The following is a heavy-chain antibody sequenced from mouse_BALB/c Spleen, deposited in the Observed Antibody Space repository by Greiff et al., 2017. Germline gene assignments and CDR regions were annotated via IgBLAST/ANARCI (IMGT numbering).Heavy chain of an antibody. J-gene: IGHJ1*01. CDR2: INPGSGGT. V-gene: IGHV1-54*01. CDR3: ARDDWYFDV. CDR1: GYAFTNYL. Sequence: QVQLQQSGAELVRPGTSVKVSCKASGYAFTNYLIEWVKQRPGQGLEWIGVINPGSGGTNYNEKFKGKATLTADKSSSTAYMQLSSLTSDDSAVYFCARDDWYFDVWGAGTTVTVSS.